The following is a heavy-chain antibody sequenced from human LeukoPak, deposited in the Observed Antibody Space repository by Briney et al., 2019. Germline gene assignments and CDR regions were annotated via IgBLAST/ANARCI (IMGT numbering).Heavy chain of an antibody. CDR2: ISAYNGNT. CDR1: GYTFTSYG. CDR3: ARDRVVVPAAHPYYYYYGMDV. J-gene: IGHJ6*02. V-gene: IGHV1-18*04. D-gene: IGHD2-2*01. Sequence: ASVKVSCKASGYTFTSYGISWVRQAPGQGLEWMGWISAYNGNTNYAQKLQGRVTMTTDTSTSTAYMELRSLRSDDTAVYYCARDRVVVPAAHPYYYYYGMDVWGQGTLVTVS.